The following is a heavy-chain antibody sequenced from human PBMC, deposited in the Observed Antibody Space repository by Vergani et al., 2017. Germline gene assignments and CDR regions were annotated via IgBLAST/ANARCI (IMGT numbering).Heavy chain of an antibody. CDR1: GGSISTGGYY. Sequence: QVHLQESGPGLVKPSVTLSLSCTVSGGSISTGGYYWTWIRQRPGKALEWIGFVYDSGNTYYNPSLEGRVSISADTSKNQFSLKLNFVTAADTAVYYCARRSYMPAPPTYYSFDFWGRGTLVTVSS. J-gene: IGHJ4*02. CDR2: VYDSGNT. V-gene: IGHV4-31*03. CDR3: ARRSYMPAPPTYYSFDF. D-gene: IGHD2-2*01.